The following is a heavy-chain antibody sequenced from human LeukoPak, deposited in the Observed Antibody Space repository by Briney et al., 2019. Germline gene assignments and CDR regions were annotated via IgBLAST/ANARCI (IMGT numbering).Heavy chain of an antibody. CDR1: GFTFNNYG. J-gene: IGHJ3*02. CDR2: ISGGGGST. Sequence: GGSLGLSCAASGFTFNNYGMNWVRQAPGKGLEWVSGISGGGGSTYYADSVKGRFTISRDNSKNTLYLQMNSLRAEDTAVYYCARGSRFGVVERDAFDIWGQGTMVTVSS. V-gene: IGHV3-23*01. CDR3: ARGSRFGVVERDAFDI. D-gene: IGHD3-3*01.